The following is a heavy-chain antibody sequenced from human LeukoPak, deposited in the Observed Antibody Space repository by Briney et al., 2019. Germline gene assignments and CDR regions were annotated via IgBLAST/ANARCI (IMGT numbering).Heavy chain of an antibody. V-gene: IGHV1-2*02. CDR1: GYTFTGYY. J-gene: IGHJ5*02. D-gene: IGHD3-22*01. CDR2: INPNSGGT. CDR3: AREGGEYYYDSSGYYHRASWFDP. Sequence: GASVKVSCKASGYTFTGYYMHWVRQAPGQGLEWMGWINPNSGGTNYAQKFQGRVTMTRDTSISTAYMELSRLRSDDTAVYYCAREGGEYYYDSSGYYHRASWFDPWGQGILVTVSS.